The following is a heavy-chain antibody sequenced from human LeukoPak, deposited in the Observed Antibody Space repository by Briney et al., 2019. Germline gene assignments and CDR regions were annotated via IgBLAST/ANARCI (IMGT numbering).Heavy chain of an antibody. CDR2: IYYSGST. CDR1: GDSVSSGSYY. J-gene: IGHJ3*02. V-gene: IGHV4-61*01. D-gene: IGHD2-15*01. Sequence: SETLSLTCTVSGDSVSSGSYYWSWIRQPPGKGLEWIGYIYYSGSTNYNPSLKSRVTISVDTSKNQFSLKLSSVTAADTAVYYCAREGSGADAFDIWGQGTMVTVSS. CDR3: AREGSGADAFDI.